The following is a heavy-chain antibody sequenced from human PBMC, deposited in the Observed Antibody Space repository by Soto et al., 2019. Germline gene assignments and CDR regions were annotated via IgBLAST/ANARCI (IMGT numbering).Heavy chain of an antibody. J-gene: IGHJ6*02. CDR2: ISADNGNT. CDR1: GYTFSNYG. Sequence: QIQLVQSGAEVKKPGASVKVSCKASGYTFSNYGISWVRQAPGQGLEWMAWISADNGNTNHAQKFQGRVTMTTDTSTSTAYMELRTLTSDDTAVYYCAQDYGGSGMDVWGQGTTVIGSS. V-gene: IGHV1-18*04. D-gene: IGHD3-16*01. CDR3: AQDYGGSGMDV.